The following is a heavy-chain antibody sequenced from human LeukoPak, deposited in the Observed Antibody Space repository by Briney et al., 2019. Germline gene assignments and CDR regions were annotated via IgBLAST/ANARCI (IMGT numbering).Heavy chain of an antibody. CDR1: GFTFSSYA. D-gene: IGHD3-22*01. V-gene: IGHV3-23*01. Sequence: QTGGSLRLSCAASGFTFSSYAMSWVRQAPGKGLEWVSAISGSGGSTYYADSVKGRFTISRGNSKNTLYLQMNSLRAEDTAVYYCARFRGSGYYLEKNPDAFDIWGQGTMVTVSS. CDR3: ARFRGSGYYLEKNPDAFDI. CDR2: ISGSGGST. J-gene: IGHJ3*02.